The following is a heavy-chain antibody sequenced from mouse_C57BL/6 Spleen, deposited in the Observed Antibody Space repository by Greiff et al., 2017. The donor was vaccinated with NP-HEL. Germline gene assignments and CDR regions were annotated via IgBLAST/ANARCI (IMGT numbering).Heavy chain of an antibody. CDR3: AREGQLRPAWFAY. J-gene: IGHJ3*01. Sequence: EVQLQQSGPELVKPGASVKISCKASGYTFTDYYMNWVKQSHGKSLEWIGDINPNNGGTSYNQKFKGKATLTVDKSSSTAYMELRSLTSEYSAVYYCAREGQLRPAWFAYWGQGTLVTGSA. D-gene: IGHD3-2*02. CDR2: INPNNGGT. V-gene: IGHV1-26*01. CDR1: GYTFTDYY.